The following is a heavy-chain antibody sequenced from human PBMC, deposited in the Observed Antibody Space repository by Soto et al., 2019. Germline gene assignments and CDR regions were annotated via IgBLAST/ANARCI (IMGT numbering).Heavy chain of an antibody. CDR2: IRARVNNFAT. CDR3: VTRAAGTGRLDP. V-gene: IGHV3-73*01. D-gene: IGHD6-25*01. CDR1: GFTFSGSV. Sequence: EVPLVQSGGGLVQPGGSVTLSCAASGFTFSGSVIHWVRQASGRGLEWVGRIRARVNNFATAYAASVKGRFTMSRDDSKSTAYLQMNSLRIEDTAVNYCVTRAAGTGRLDPWGQGTLVSVSS. J-gene: IGHJ5*02.